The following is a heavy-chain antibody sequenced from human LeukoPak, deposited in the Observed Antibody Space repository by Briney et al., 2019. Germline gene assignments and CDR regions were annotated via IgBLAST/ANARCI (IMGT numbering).Heavy chain of an antibody. V-gene: IGHV1-18*01. D-gene: IGHD5-18*01. CDR1: GYTFIRYS. J-gene: IGHJ4*02. CDR2: ISTYNGDT. Sequence: ASLKVSCKTSGYTFIRYSIGWVRQAPGQGLEWMGWISTYNGDTKYAQKFRDRVTMTTDTSTSTAYLEMRRLRFDDTAVYFCARERDTALAPYLDYWGQGTLLTVSS. CDR3: ARERDTALAPYLDY.